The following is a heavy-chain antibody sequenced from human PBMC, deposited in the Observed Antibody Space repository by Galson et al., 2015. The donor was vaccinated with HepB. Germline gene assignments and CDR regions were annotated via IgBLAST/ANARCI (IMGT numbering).Heavy chain of an antibody. CDR2: ISSSGSTI. Sequence: SLRLSCAASGFTFSSYEMNWVRQAPGKGLEWVSYISSSGSTIYYADSVKGRFTISRDNAKNSLYLQMNSLRAEDTAVYYCVRGRRGVRTSPSYYFDYWGQGTLVTVSS. D-gene: IGHD3-10*01. CDR1: GFTFSSYE. V-gene: IGHV3-48*03. J-gene: IGHJ4*02. CDR3: VRGRRGVRTSPSYYFDY.